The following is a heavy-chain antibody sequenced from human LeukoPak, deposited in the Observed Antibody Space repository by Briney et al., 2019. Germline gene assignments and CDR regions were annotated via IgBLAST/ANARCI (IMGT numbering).Heavy chain of an antibody. CDR2: INPNSGGT. V-gene: IGHV1-2*02. CDR3: ARGRVGSEPYSYFDY. J-gene: IGHJ4*02. Sequence: ASVKVSCKASGYTFTGYYMHWVRQAPGQGLEWMGWINPNSGGTNYAQKFQGRVTMTRDTSISTAYMELSRLRSDDTVVYYCARGRVGSEPYSYFDYWGQGTLVTVSS. CDR1: GYTFTGYY. D-gene: IGHD1-26*01.